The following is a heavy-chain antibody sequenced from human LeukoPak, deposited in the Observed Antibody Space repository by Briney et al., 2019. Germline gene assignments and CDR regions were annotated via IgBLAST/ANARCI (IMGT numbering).Heavy chain of an antibody. CDR1: GGSIRSCGDY. CDR3: ARHVPPFRDGYHLDY. D-gene: IGHD5-24*01. J-gene: IGHJ4*02. CDR2: IYYSGTT. Sequence: KASETLSLTCTVSGGSIRSCGDYWGWVRPAPGTGLEWVGSIYYSGTTYHNPALKSRVTISVDTSNNQFSQNLRSVTAADTAVYYCARHVPPFRDGYHLDYWGQGTLVTVSS. V-gene: IGHV4-39*01.